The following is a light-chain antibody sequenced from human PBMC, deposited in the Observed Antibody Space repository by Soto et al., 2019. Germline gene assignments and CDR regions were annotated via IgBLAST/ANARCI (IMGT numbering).Light chain of an antibody. J-gene: IGLJ2*01. CDR2: EVS. Sequence: QSALTQPASVSGSPGQSITISCTGTSSDVGAYNSVSWYQQHPGTAPKLVIYEVSNRPSGVSNRFSGSKSDSTASLTISGLQAEDEADYYCSSYTSMSTVIFGGGTKVTVL. V-gene: IGLV2-14*01. CDR1: SSDVGAYNS. CDR3: SSYTSMSTVI.